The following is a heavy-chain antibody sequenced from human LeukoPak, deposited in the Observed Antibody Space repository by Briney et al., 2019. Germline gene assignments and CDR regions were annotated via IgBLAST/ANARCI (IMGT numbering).Heavy chain of an antibody. Sequence: GGSLRLSCAASGFTFSNAWMSWVRQAPGKGLEWVAVISYDGSNKYYADSVKGRFTISRDNSKNTLYLQMNSPRAEDTAVYYCAKDGEGDYGTYYYYYMDVWGKGTTVTVSS. CDR2: ISYDGSNK. D-gene: IGHD4-17*01. CDR3: AKDGEGDYGTYYYYYMDV. V-gene: IGHV3-30*18. J-gene: IGHJ6*03. CDR1: GFTFSNAW.